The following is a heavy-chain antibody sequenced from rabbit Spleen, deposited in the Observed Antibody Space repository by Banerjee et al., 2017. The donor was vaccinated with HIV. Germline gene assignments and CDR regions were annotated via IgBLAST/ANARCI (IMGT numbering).Heavy chain of an antibody. Sequence: QEQLEESGGGLVQPGGSLKLSCKASGFDFSNYYMSWVRQAPGKGLEWISCIAGGSSGFTYSATWAKGRFTISKTSSTTVTLQMTSLTVADTATYFCARDTGSSFSSYGMDLWGPGTLVTVS. D-gene: IGHD8-1*01. CDR1: GFDFSNYYM. CDR2: IAGGSSGFT. J-gene: IGHJ6*01. V-gene: IGHV1S45*01. CDR3: ARDTGSSFSSYGMDL.